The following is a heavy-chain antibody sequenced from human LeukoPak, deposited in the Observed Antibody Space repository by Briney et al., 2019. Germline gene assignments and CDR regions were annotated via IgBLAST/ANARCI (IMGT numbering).Heavy chain of an antibody. V-gene: IGHV3-74*01. CDR2: IKTDGSTT. CDR1: GFTFSSYW. Sequence: GGSLRLSCAASGFTFSSYWMHWVRQAPGKGLVWVSRIKTDGSTTSYADSVKGRFTISRDNAKNTLYLQMNSLRAGDTAVYYCARVGTGSYHFDYWGQGTLVTVSS. D-gene: IGHD1-26*01. CDR3: ARVGTGSYHFDY. J-gene: IGHJ4*02.